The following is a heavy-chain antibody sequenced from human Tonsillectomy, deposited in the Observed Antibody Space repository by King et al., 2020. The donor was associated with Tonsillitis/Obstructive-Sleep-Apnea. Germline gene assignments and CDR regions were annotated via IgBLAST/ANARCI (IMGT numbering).Heavy chain of an antibody. CDR2: INPSGGST. CDR3: ARTRDLLSPFDY. V-gene: IGHV1-46*01. D-gene: IGHD2-2*01. J-gene: IGHJ4*02. Sequence: QVQLVESGAEVKTPGASVKVSCTASGYTFTSYSMHWVRQAPGQGLEWMGIINPSGGSTSYAQKFQGRVTMTRDTSTSTVYMELSSLRSEVTAVYYCARTRDLLSPFDYWGPGTLVTVSS. CDR1: GYTFTSYS.